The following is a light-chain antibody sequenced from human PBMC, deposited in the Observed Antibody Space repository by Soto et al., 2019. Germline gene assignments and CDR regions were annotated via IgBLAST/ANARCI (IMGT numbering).Light chain of an antibody. CDR2: AAS. Sequence: ALQMTQSPSSLSASVGDRVTITCRASQGIRNDLGWYQQKPGKAPKLPIYAASSLQSGVPSRFSGSVSGTDFTLTISSLQPEDFATYYCLQDYSYPLTFGPGTKVDIK. CDR1: QGIRND. CDR3: LQDYSYPLT. J-gene: IGKJ3*01. V-gene: IGKV1-6*01.